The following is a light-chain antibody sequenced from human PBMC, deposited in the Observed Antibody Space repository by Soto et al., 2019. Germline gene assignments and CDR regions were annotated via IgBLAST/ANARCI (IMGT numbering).Light chain of an antibody. CDR2: IAS. CDR3: QQYNNWPSWT. Sequence: EIVMTQSPAALSVSPGERVTLSCRASQSISFNLAWYQQKPGQAPRLLIYIASTRAAGIPARFSGSGSGTEFTLTISSLQYEDSAIYYCQQYNNWPSWTFGQGTQVEV. V-gene: IGKV3-15*01. CDR1: QSISFN. J-gene: IGKJ1*01.